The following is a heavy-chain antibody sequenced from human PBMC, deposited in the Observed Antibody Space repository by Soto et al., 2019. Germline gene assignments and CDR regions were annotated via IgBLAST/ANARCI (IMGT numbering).Heavy chain of an antibody. D-gene: IGHD3-10*01. CDR3: ARDQVLLWFGTFDP. V-gene: IGHV3-21*01. CDR2: ISSSSSYI. CDR1: GFTFSSYS. J-gene: IGHJ5*02. Sequence: EVHLVESGGGLVKPGGSLRLSCAASGFTFSSYSMNWVRQAPGKGLEWVSSISSSSSYIYYADSVKGRFTISRDNAKNSLYLQMNSLRAEDTAVYYCARDQVLLWFGTFDPWGQGTLVTVSS.